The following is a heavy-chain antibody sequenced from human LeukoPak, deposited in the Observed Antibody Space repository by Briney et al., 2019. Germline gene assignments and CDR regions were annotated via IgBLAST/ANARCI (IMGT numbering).Heavy chain of an antibody. CDR1: GYTFTSYN. D-gene: IGHD3-10*01. Sequence: ASVKVSCKASGYTFTSYNMHWVRQAPGQGLEWMGLINSSGGSTSYAQKFQGRVTMTRDMSTSTVYMELSSLRSEDTAVYYCARDLQITRRPGSIDYWGQGTLVTVSS. J-gene: IGHJ4*02. CDR3: ARDLQITRRPGSIDY. V-gene: IGHV1-46*01. CDR2: INSSGGST.